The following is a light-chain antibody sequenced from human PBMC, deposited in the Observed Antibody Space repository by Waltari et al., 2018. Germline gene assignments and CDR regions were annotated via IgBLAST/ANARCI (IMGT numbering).Light chain of an antibody. CDR3: SAYTKSTTRYWV. CDR2: DFN. CDR1: SSNVGAYDY. V-gene: IGLV2-14*03. Sequence: QSALTQPASVSGSPGQSITISCTGTSSNVGAYDYVSWYQQHPGKAPNLLIYDFNNRPSGVSHRFSGSKSGNTASLTISGLQAEDEANYFCSAYTKSTTRYWVFGGGTKVTVL. J-gene: IGLJ3*02.